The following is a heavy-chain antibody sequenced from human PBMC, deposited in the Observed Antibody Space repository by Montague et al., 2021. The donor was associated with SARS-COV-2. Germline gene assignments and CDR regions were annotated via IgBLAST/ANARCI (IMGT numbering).Heavy chain of an antibody. CDR2: LWTTGTNM. CDR1: GFNLKTSG. Sequence: SLRLSCAASGFNLKTSGMNWVRQAPGKGLEWVSPLWTTGTNMVYADSVKGRFTISRDTSENTLYLQMNSLRAEDTAMYFCTRGPTGVLWWFDPWGQGTQVTVTS. J-gene: IGHJ5*02. CDR3: TRGPTGVLWWFDP. D-gene: IGHD1-1*01. V-gene: IGHV3-23*05.